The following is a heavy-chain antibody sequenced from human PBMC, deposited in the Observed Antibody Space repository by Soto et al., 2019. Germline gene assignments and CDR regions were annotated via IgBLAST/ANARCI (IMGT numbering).Heavy chain of an antibody. Sequence: ASVKVSCKASGGTFSSYAISWVRQAPGKGLEWMGGFDPEDGETIYAQKFQGRVTMTEDTSTDTAYMELSSLRSEGTAVYYCATDLPGIAAPGLNWFDPWGQGTLVTVAS. D-gene: IGHD6-13*01. CDR3: ATDLPGIAAPGLNWFDP. J-gene: IGHJ5*02. V-gene: IGHV1-24*01. CDR2: FDPEDGET. CDR1: GGTFSSYA.